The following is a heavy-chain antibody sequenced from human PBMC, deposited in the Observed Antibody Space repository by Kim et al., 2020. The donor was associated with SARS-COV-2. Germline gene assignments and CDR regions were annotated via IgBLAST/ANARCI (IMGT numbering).Heavy chain of an antibody. Sequence: SETLSLTCSVSGGSISSYYWSWIRQPPGKGLEWIGYIYYSGSTNYNASLKSRVTISVDTSKNQISLKLSSVTAADTAVYYCARHGYISSWGLEYCYYMYV. CDR3: ARHGYISSWGLEYCYYMYV. J-gene: IGHJ6*03. V-gene: IGHV4-59*08. D-gene: IGHD6-13*01. CDR1: GGSISSYY. CDR2: IYYSGST.